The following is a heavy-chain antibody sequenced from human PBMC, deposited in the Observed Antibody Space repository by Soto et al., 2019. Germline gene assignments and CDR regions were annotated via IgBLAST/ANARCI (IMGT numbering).Heavy chain of an antibody. J-gene: IGHJ4*02. CDR1: GYNFTTLW. CDR3: ARLGFPGAIYFDS. V-gene: IGHV5-51*01. Sequence: PGESLTISCEGYGYNFTTLWIGWVRQMPGKGLEWMGIIYPGDSETKYSPDFEGQVTISADRSTNTAYLQWRSLRASDTAMYYCARLGFPGAIYFDSWGLGTLVTVSS. CDR2: IYPGDSET.